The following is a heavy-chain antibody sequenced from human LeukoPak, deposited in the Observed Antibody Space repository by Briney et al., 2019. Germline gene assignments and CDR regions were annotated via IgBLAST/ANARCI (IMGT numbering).Heavy chain of an antibody. J-gene: IGHJ4*02. V-gene: IGHV1-18*01. CDR1: GYTFTTYG. D-gene: IGHD4-17*01. Sequence: GASVKVSCKASGYTFTTYGISWVRQAPGQGLEWMGWISAYNGDTNYAQKLQGRVTMTTDTSTSIAYMELRSLRSDDTAVYYCARAPAVYYGDHLGGQGTLVTVS. CDR2: ISAYNGDT. CDR3: ARAPAVYYGDHL.